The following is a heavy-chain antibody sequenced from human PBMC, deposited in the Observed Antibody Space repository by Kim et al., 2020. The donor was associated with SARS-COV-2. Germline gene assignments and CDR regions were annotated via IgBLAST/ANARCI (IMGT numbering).Heavy chain of an antibody. Sequence: SETLSLTCTVSGGSISSSSYYWGWIRQPPGKGLEWIGSIYYSGSTYYNPSLKSRVTISVDTSKNQFSLKLSSVTAADTAVYYCARLVGSYWGWFDPWGQGTLVTVSS. CDR3: ARLVGSYWGWFDP. D-gene: IGHD1-26*01. J-gene: IGHJ5*02. CDR2: IYYSGST. CDR1: GGSISSSSYY. V-gene: IGHV4-39*01.